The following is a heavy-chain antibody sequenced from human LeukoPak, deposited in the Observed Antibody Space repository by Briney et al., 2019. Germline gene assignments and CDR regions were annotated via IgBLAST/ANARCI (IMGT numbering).Heavy chain of an antibody. Sequence: GGSLRLSCAASGFTFSSYWMSWVRQAPGKGLEWVANIKQDGSEKYYVDSVKGRFTISRDNAKNSLYLQMNSLRAEDTAVYYCARGTMTLYDYVWGSYAAAFDIWGQGTMVTVSS. CDR2: IKQDGSEK. V-gene: IGHV3-7*01. CDR3: ARGTMTLYDYVWGSYAAAFDI. CDR1: GFTFSSYW. D-gene: IGHD3-16*01. J-gene: IGHJ3*02.